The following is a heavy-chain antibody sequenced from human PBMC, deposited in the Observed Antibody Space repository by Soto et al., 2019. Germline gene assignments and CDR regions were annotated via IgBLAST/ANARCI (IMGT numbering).Heavy chain of an antibody. J-gene: IGHJ4*02. D-gene: IGHD3-3*01. CDR3: AKASIGVWSGLFDY. V-gene: IGHV3-23*01. CDR2: ISGSGGST. CDR1: GFTFSSYA. Sequence: EVQLLESGGGLVQPGGSLRLSCAASGFTFSSYAMSWVRQAAGKGLEWVSAISGSGGSTYYADSVKGRFTITRDNSKNTLYLQMNSLRAEDTAVYYCAKASIGVWSGLFDYWGQGTLVTVSS.